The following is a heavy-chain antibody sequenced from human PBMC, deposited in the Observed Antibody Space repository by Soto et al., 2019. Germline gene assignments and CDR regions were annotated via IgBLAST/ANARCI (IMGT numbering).Heavy chain of an antibody. CDR3: AGVPSSSGRAHFDY. J-gene: IGHJ4*02. CDR2: LSYDGSNK. V-gene: IGHV3-30-3*01. D-gene: IGHD2-15*01. Sequence: QVQLVESGGGVVQPGRSLRLSCAASGFTFSSYAMHWVRQAPGKGLEWVAVLSYDGSNKYYADSVKGRFTISRDNSKNTLYLQMNSLRAEDTAVYYCAGVPSSSGRAHFDYWGQGTLVTVSS. CDR1: GFTFSSYA.